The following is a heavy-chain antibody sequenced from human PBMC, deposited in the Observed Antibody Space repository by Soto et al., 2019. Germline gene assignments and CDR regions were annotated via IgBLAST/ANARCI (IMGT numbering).Heavy chain of an antibody. CDR3: ARSAGRFRGSGRPLDY. V-gene: IGHV1-69*13. D-gene: IGHD3-10*01. CDR1: GGTISSYP. J-gene: IGHJ4*02. CDR2: IIPIFGTA. Sequence: VKLSCKTSGGTISSYPISCVRQTPRQGLEWMGGIIPIFGTANYAQKFQGRVTITADESTSTAYMELSSLRSEDTAVYYCARSAGRFRGSGRPLDYRGQGTLVTVSS.